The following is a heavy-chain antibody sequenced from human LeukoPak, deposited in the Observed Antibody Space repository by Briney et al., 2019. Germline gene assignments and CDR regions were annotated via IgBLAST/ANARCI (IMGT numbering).Heavy chain of an antibody. V-gene: IGHV3-74*01. D-gene: IGHD6-19*01. Sequence: GSLRLSCAASGFTFSKYWMLWVRQAPGKGLESVSRINTDGTVTTYADSVKGRFTVSRDDADNTMFLQMNSVRDEDTAVYYCATKQWLAPPPDSWGQGTPVTVSS. CDR3: ATKQWLAPPPDS. CDR1: GFTFSKYW. CDR2: INTDGTVT. J-gene: IGHJ4*02.